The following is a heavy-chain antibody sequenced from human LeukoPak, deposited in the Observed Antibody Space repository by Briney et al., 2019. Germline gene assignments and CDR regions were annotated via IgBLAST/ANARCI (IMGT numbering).Heavy chain of an antibody. CDR2: INAGNGNT. CDR3: ARDSGYENYMDV. V-gene: IGHV1-3*03. J-gene: IGHJ6*03. CDR1: GYTFTSYA. D-gene: IGHD5-12*01. Sequence: ASVKVSCKASGYTFTSYAMHWVRQAPGQRLEWMGWINAGNGNTKYSQEFQGRVTITRDTSASTAYMELSSLRSEDMAVYYCARDSGYENYMDVWGKGTTVTVSS.